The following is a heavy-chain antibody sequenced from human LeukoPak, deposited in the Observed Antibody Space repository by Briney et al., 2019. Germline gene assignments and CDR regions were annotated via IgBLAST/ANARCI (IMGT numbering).Heavy chain of an antibody. Sequence: GGSLRLSCTTSGVTFGDYAMSWVRQAPGKGLEWVAFIRYDGSNKYHADSVKGRFTISRDNSKNTVYLQMNSLRAEDTAVYFCAKEYGYDYNYYYSMDVWGKGTTVTISS. D-gene: IGHD1-1*01. J-gene: IGHJ6*03. V-gene: IGHV3-30*02. CDR3: AKEYGYDYNYYYSMDV. CDR2: IRYDGSNK. CDR1: GVTFGDYA.